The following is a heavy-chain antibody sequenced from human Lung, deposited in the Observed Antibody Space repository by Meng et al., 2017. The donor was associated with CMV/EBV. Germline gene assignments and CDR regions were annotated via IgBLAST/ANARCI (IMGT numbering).Heavy chain of an antibody. J-gene: IGHJ6*02. CDR2: ISYDGSNK. CDR1: GFTFSSYA. Sequence: GESXKISCAASGFTFSSYAMHWVRQAPGKGLEWVAVISYDGSNKYYADSVKGRFTISRDNSKNTLYLQMNSLRVEDTAVYYCTRGGGTISIFGVARIVGGMDVWGQGTTVTVSS. D-gene: IGHD3-3*01. CDR3: TRGGGTISIFGVARIVGGMDV. V-gene: IGHV3-30*04.